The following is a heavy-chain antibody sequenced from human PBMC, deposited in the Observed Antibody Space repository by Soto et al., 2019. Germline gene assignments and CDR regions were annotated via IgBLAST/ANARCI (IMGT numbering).Heavy chain of an antibody. J-gene: IGHJ4*02. D-gene: IGHD2-8*02. Sequence: PSQTLSLTCAISGGSVSDDSAAWTWIRQSPSRGLEWLGRTYYRSVWNTDYALSVKSRITINVDAARNQFSLRLSSVTPEDTAVYYCARDQSTGCFRWVFDSWGQGSPVTVSS. CDR2: TYYRSVWNT. CDR1: GGSVSDDSAA. CDR3: ARDQSTGCFRWVFDS. V-gene: IGHV6-1*01.